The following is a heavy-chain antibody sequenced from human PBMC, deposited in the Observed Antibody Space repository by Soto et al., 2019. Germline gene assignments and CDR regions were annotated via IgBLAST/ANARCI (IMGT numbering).Heavy chain of an antibody. D-gene: IGHD1-26*01. CDR3: ATIVRVPKYEYYGMDV. Sequence: QVELVESGGGVVQPGRSLRLSCGASGFTFNTSGMHWVRQAPDGGLEWVAVISYDGNTAYYGDSVKGRFTISRDNSKNTLYLQLNSLRSEDTAIYYCATIVRVPKYEYYGMDVWGQGTTVIVS. CDR1: GFTFNTSG. CDR2: ISYDGNTA. J-gene: IGHJ6*02. V-gene: IGHV3-30*03.